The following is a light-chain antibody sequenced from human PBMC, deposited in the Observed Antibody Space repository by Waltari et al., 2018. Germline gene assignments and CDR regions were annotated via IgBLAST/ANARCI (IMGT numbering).Light chain of an antibody. CDR3: CSYSGSGSFPYV. CDR2: DVI. Sequence: QSALTQPASVSGSPGQSITIPCPGSSNNIGFYDLVSWYQQHPGKAPKLIIFDVIKRPSGVSDRFSGSKSGNTASLTISVLQTEDDADYYCCSYSGSGSFPYVFGPGTRVAVL. J-gene: IGLJ1*01. V-gene: IGLV2-23*02. CDR1: SNNIGFYDL.